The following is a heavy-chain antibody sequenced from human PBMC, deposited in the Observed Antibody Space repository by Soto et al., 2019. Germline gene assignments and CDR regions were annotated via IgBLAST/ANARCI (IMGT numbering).Heavy chain of an antibody. CDR1: GFTFSSYW. CDR3: ARHHHQGGHDY. D-gene: IGHD2-21*01. J-gene: IGHJ4*02. Sequence: GSLRLSCAASGFTFSSYWMSWVRQAPGKGLEWIGSIYYSGSTSYDPSLKSRVIISVDTSKNQFSLNLIFVTAADTAVYYCARHHHQGGHDYWGQGSLVTVSS. CDR2: IYYSGST. V-gene: IGHV4-39*01.